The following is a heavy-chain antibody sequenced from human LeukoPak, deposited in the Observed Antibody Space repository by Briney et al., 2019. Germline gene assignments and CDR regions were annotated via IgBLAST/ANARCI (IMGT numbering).Heavy chain of an antibody. J-gene: IGHJ4*02. CDR3: AKFRADSSGWPFDY. V-gene: IGHV3-23*01. CDR2: ISGTSGNT. Sequence: GGSLRLSCAASGFTFSIYAMSWVRQAPGKGLEWVSSISGTSGNTYYADSVKGRFAISRGNSKDTLYLQMNSLRAEDTAIYYRAKFRADSSGWPFDYWGQGTLVTVSS. D-gene: IGHD6-19*01. CDR1: GFTFSIYA.